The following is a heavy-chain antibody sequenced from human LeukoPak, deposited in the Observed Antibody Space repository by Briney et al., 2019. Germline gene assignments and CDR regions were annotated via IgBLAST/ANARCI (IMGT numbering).Heavy chain of an antibody. CDR3: TRHDRYSSGRGDY. J-gene: IGHJ4*02. D-gene: IGHD6-19*01. V-gene: IGHV3-23*01. CDR1: GFTFSNHG. CDR2: VSPPGGGT. Sequence: GGTLRLSCAASGFTFSNHGMNWVRQAPGKGLEWLSGVSPPGGGTYYADSVKGRFTISRDDSKNTAYLQMNSLKTEDTAVYYCTRHDRYSSGRGDYWGQGTLVTVSS.